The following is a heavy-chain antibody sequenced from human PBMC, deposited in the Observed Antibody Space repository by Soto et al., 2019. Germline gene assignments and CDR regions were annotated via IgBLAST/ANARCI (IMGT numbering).Heavy chain of an antibody. CDR3: ARVSELRLFDY. D-gene: IGHD1-7*01. J-gene: IGHJ4*02. Sequence: QVQLVESGGGVVQPGRSLRLSCAASGFTFSSYAMHWVRQAPGKGLEWVAVISYDGSNKYYADSVKGRFTISRDNSKNTLYLQMNSLRAEDTAVYYCARVSELRLFDYWGQGTLVTVSS. CDR1: GFTFSSYA. V-gene: IGHV3-30-3*01. CDR2: ISYDGSNK.